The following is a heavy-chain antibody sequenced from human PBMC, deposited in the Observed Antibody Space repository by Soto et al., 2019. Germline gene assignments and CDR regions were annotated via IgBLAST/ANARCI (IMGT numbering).Heavy chain of an antibody. Sequence: VQLVESGGGEVQPGRSLRLSCAASGFKYTDFALHWVRQAPGKGLEWVAIISYDGSDKYYADSVKGRFVISRDNPKNTLYLEMNSLRPEDTAVYFRARRAWDSYYAIDVWGQGTTVTVFS. V-gene: IGHV3-30*09. CDR2: ISYDGSDK. D-gene: IGHD3-22*01. CDR1: GFKYTDFA. J-gene: IGHJ6*02. CDR3: ARRAWDSYYAIDV.